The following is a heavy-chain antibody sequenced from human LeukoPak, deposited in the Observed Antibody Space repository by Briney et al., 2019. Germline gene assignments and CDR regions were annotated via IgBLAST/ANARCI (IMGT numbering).Heavy chain of an antibody. CDR1: GGSISSHNW. CDR2: IYHSGST. V-gene: IGHV4-4*02. J-gene: IGHJ5*02. D-gene: IGHD3-3*01. CDR3: ARGHAKYYDFWSGYWRAWWFDP. Sequence: NPSGTLSLTCAVSGGSISSHNWWSWVRPPPGKGLEWIGEIYHSGSTNYNPSLKTRVTISVDKSKNQFSLKLSSVTAADTAVYYCARGHAKYYDFWSGYWRAWWFDPWGQGTLVTVSS.